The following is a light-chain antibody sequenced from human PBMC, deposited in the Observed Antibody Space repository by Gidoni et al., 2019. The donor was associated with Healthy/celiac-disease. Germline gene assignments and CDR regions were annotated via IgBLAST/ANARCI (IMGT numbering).Light chain of an antibody. CDR2: SNN. V-gene: IGLV1-47*02. J-gene: IGLJ1*01. CDR1: SSNIGSNY. Sequence: QSVLTQPPSASGTPGQRVTISCSGSSSNIGSNYVYWYQQLPGTAPKLLIYSNNQRPSGVPDRFSGSKSGNSASLAISGLRSEDEADYYCAAWDDSLSGSYVFGTGTKVTVL. CDR3: AAWDDSLSGSYV.